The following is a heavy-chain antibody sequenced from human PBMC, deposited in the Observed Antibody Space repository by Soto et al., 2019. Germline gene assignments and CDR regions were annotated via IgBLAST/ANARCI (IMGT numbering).Heavy chain of an antibody. CDR1: GFTFSSYA. CDR3: AKENAPYDFWSGYYYYYYGMDV. J-gene: IGHJ6*02. CDR2: ISGSGGST. D-gene: IGHD3-3*01. V-gene: IGHV3-23*01. Sequence: PGGSLRLSCAASGFTFSSYAMGWVRQSPGKGLEWVSAISGSGGSTYYADSVKGRFTISRDNSKNTLYLQMNSLRAEDTAVYYCAKENAPYDFWSGYYYYYYGMDVWGQGTTVTVSS.